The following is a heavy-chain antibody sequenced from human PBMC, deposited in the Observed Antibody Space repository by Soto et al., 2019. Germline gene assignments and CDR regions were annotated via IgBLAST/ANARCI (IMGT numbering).Heavy chain of an antibody. D-gene: IGHD6-13*01. V-gene: IGHV3-23*01. CDR2: ISDNGGTT. Sequence: SCVIQKKGKGMECVSSISDNGGTTYYAASVKGRFTISRDNSQNTLYLQMISLRAEDTSVFYCAKDPQHLIVFFDYLRQRTQVPVSS. CDR3: AKDPQHLIVFFDY. J-gene: IGHJ4*02.